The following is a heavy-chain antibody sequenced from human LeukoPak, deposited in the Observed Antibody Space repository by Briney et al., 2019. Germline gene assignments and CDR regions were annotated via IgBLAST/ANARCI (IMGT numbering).Heavy chain of an antibody. D-gene: IGHD6-19*01. V-gene: IGHV4-59*08. CDR3: ARGGWYQDY. CDR2: IYYSGST. CDR1: GGPMSSHY. J-gene: IGHJ4*02. Sequence: PSETLSLTCTVSGGPMSSHYWSWFRQPPGKGLECIGYIYYSGSTTYNPSLKSRLTISVDTSKNQFSLKLTSVTAADTAVYYCARGGWYQDYWGQGTLVTVPS.